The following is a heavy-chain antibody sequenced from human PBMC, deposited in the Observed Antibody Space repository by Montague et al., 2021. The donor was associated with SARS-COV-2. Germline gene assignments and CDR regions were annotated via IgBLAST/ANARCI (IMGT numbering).Heavy chain of an antibody. CDR1: GGSISSSSYY. CDR3: ARHGKTRIAMLVVVIGYFDY. D-gene: IGHD3-22*01. Sequence: SETLSLTCTVSGGSISSSSYYWGWIRQPPVKGLEWIGIIYYSGSPHYNPSLTSRVTLSVDTSKNQFSLKLSSVTAADTAVYYCARHGKTRIAMLVVVIGYFDYWGQGTLVTVSS. CDR2: IYYSGSP. V-gene: IGHV4-39*01. J-gene: IGHJ4*02.